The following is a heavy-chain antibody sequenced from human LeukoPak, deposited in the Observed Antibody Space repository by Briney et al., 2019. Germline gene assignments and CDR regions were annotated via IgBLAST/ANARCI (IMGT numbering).Heavy chain of an antibody. CDR2: ISAYNGNT. CDR3: ARDLDWGVIGY. V-gene: IGHV1-18*01. CDR1: GYTFTSYG. J-gene: IGHJ4*02. Sequence: ASVKVSCKASGYTFTSYGISWVRQAPGQGLEWMGWISAYNGNTNYAQKLQGRVTMTTDTSTSTVYMELRSLRSDDTAVYYCARDLDWGVIGYWGQGTLVTVSS. D-gene: IGHD3-10*01.